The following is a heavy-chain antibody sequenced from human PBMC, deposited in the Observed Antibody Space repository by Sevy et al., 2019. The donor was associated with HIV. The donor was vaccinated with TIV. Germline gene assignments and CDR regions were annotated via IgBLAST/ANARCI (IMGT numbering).Heavy chain of an antibody. CDR3: ARRSYDTNGYPQYFFDS. Sequence: GESLKTSCKASGYRFTSYWIGWVRQMPGKGLQWMGIIYPDDSDTRYSPSFQGQVISSADKSLNTAYLQWRSLKASDTAMYFCARRSYDTNGYPQYFFDSWGQGTLVTVSS. D-gene: IGHD3-22*01. V-gene: IGHV5-51*01. CDR2: IYPDDSDT. J-gene: IGHJ5*01. CDR1: GYRFTSYW.